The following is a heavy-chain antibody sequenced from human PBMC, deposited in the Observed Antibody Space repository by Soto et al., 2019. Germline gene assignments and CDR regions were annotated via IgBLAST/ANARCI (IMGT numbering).Heavy chain of an antibody. D-gene: IGHD3-16*01. CDR1: GFTVSSNH. CDR3: AGPGEQHRY. V-gene: IGHV3-66*01. CDR2: IYSGGST. J-gene: IGHJ4*02. Sequence: EVQLVESGGGLVQPGGSLRLSCTASGFTVSSNHMSWVRQAPGKGLEWVSLIYSGGSTYYADSVKGRFTFSRDNSQNTLYLQMNSLRAEDTAVYYCAGPGEQHRYWGQGTLVTVSS.